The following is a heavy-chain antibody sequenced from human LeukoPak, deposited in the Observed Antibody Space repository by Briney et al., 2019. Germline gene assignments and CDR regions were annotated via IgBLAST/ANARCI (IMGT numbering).Heavy chain of an antibody. Sequence: ASVKVSCKASGYTFTSYAMNWVRQAPGQGLEWMGWINTNTGNPTYAQGFTGRFVFSLDTSVSTAYLQISSLKAEDTAVYYCARDFPLGGDLRWFDPWGQGTLVTVSS. J-gene: IGHJ5*02. V-gene: IGHV7-4-1*02. CDR2: INTNTGNP. CDR3: ARDFPLGGDLRWFDP. CDR1: GYTFTSYA. D-gene: IGHD2-21*02.